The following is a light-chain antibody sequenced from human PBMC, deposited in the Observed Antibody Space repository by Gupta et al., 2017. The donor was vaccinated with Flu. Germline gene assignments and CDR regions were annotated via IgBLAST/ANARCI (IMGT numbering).Light chain of an antibody. CDR1: SSNIGNNA. CDR2: GSN. J-gene: IGLJ1*01. V-gene: IGLV1-44*01. Sequence: VTISCSGSSSNIGNNAVNWYQQVPGTAPKLLIYGSNQRPSGVPDRFSGSKSGTSASLAISGLQSEDEADYYWSAWDDSLNGHYVFGTGTKVTVL. CDR3: SAWDDSLNGHYV.